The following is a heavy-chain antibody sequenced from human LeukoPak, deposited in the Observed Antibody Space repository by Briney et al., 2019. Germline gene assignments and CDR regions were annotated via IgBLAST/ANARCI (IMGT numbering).Heavy chain of an antibody. CDR2: IKQDGSEK. CDR1: GFTFSSYW. CDR3: ARNPIRYSARTFDY. J-gene: IGHJ4*02. Sequence: GGSLRLSCAASGFTFSSYWMSWVRQAPGKGLEWVANIKQDGSEKYYVDSVKGRFTISRDNAKNSLYLQMNSLRAEDTAVYYCARNPIRYSARTFDYWGQGTLVTVSS. D-gene: IGHD2-21*01. V-gene: IGHV3-7*01.